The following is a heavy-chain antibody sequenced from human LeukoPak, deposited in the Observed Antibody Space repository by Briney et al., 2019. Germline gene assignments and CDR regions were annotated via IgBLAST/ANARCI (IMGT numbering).Heavy chain of an antibody. V-gene: IGHV3-11*01. CDR3: ARIPGADYYYMDV. CDR2: ISSSGSTI. J-gene: IGHJ6*03. CDR1: GFTFSDYC. Sequence: GGSLRLSCAASGFTFSDYCMSWIRQAPGKGLEWVSYISSSGSTIYYADSVKGRFTISRDNAKNSLYLQMNSLRAEDTAVYYCARIPGADYYYMDVWGKGTTVTVSS. D-gene: IGHD2-21*01.